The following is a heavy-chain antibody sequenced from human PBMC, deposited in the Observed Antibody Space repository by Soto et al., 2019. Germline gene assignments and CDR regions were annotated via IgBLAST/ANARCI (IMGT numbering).Heavy chain of an antibody. V-gene: IGHV1-8*01. Sequence: ASVKVSCKASGYTFTSYDINWVRQATGQGLEWMGWMNPNSGNTGYAQKLQGSVTMTRNISISTTYMELSSLRSEDTAVYYCERGVTLVRGISSPEGIDIWGQGTTVTVSS. D-gene: IGHD3-10*01. CDR2: MNPNSGNT. CDR3: ERGVTLVRGISSPEGIDI. CDR1: GYTFTSYD. J-gene: IGHJ6*02.